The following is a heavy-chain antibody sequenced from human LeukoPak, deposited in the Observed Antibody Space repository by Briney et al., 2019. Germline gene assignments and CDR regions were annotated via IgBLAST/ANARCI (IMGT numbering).Heavy chain of an antibody. D-gene: IGHD2-15*01. J-gene: IGHJ4*02. Sequence: ASVKVSCKASGYTFTGYYMHWVRQAPGQGLEWMGWINSNSGGTNYAQKFQGRVTMTRDTSISTAYMELSRLRSDDTAVYYCARESGGNCSGGSSYSFDYWGQGTLVTVSP. CDR3: ARESGGNCSGGSSYSFDY. CDR1: GYTFTGYY. V-gene: IGHV1-2*02. CDR2: INSNSGGT.